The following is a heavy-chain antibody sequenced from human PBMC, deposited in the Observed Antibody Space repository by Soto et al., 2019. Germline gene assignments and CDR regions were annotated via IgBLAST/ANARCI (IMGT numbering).Heavy chain of an antibody. CDR2: ISAYNGNT. V-gene: IGHV1-18*01. D-gene: IGHD3-22*01. CDR1: GYTFTNYA. J-gene: IGHJ4*02. CDR3: ARSYYYDPPGGHLDH. Sequence: QVQLVQSGAEVKKPGASVKVSCKASGYTFTNYAISWVRQAPGKGLKWMGWISAYNGNTNYAQNLQGRVTMTTDTSTSTADMELTSLRSDDTAVYYCARSYYYDPPGGHLDHWGQGTLVTVSS.